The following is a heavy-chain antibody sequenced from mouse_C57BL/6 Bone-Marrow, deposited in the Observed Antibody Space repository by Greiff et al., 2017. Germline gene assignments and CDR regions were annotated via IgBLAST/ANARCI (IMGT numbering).Heavy chain of an antibody. Sequence: EVQGVESGGGLVKPGGSLKLSCAASGFTFSSYTMSWVRQTPEKRLEWVATISGGGGNTYYPDSVKGRFTISRDNAKNTLYLQMSSLRSEDTALYYCARHRYYGKAYLDYWGQGTTLTVSS. V-gene: IGHV5-9*01. CDR2: ISGGGGNT. J-gene: IGHJ2*01. D-gene: IGHD1-1*02. CDR3: ARHRYYGKAYLDY. CDR1: GFTFSSYT.